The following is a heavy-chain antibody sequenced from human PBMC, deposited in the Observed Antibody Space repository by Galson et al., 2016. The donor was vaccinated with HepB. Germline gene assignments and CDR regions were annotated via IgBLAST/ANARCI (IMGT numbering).Heavy chain of an antibody. V-gene: IGHV1-46*01. CDR1: GYIFTAHY. Sequence: SVKVSCKASGYIFTAHYMHWVRQAPGQGLEWMGIINPSRGSTSYTQKFHGRITMTSASSTNTVYMELSSLTYEDTAVYFCARAASEIPRVLSDSWGQGSLVIVAS. J-gene: IGHJ4*02. CDR2: INPSRGST. D-gene: IGHD4/OR15-4a*01. CDR3: ARAASEIPRVLSDS.